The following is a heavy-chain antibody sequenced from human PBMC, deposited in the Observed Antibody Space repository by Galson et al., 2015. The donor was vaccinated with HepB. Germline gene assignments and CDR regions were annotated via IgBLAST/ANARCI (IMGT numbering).Heavy chain of an antibody. Sequence: SLRLSCAASGFTVSSNYMSWVRQAPGKGLEWVSVIYSGGSTYYADSVKGRFTISRDNSKNTLYLQMNSLRAEDTAVYYCAREGTYDSSGYYWAGYFQHWGQGTLVTVSS. J-gene: IGHJ1*01. CDR1: GFTVSSNY. D-gene: IGHD3-22*01. V-gene: IGHV3-66*01. CDR3: AREGTYDSSGYYWAGYFQH. CDR2: IYSGGST.